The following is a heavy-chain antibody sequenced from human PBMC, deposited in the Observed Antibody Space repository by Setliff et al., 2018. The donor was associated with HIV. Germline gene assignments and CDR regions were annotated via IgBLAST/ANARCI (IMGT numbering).Heavy chain of an antibody. Sequence: GGSLRLSCTASGFTFGDYPMSWFRQAPGKGLEWVGFIRSKAFGGTTEYAASVKGRFTISRDDSKSIAYLQMNSLKTEDTAVYYCTRVNTYNYDSSGYSIYFDLWGRGTLVTVSS. CDR1: GFTFGDYP. V-gene: IGHV3-49*03. J-gene: IGHJ2*01. CDR2: IRSKAFGGTT. CDR3: TRVNTYNYDSSGYSIYFDL. D-gene: IGHD3-22*01.